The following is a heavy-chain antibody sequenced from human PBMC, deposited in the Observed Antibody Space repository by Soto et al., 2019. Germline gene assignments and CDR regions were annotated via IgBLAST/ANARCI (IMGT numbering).Heavy chain of an antibody. Sequence: GASMKVSCKASGYTFTSYGISWVLQAPGQGLEWMGWISAYNGNTNYAQKLQGRVTMTTDTSTSTAYMELRSLRSDDTAVYYCARDAAARPFDYWGQGXLVTVSS. CDR2: ISAYNGNT. CDR1: GYTFTSYG. CDR3: ARDAAARPFDY. D-gene: IGHD6-6*01. V-gene: IGHV1-18*01. J-gene: IGHJ4*02.